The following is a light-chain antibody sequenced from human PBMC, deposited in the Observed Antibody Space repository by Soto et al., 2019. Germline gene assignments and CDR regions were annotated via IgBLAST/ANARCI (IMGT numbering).Light chain of an antibody. J-gene: IGKJ1*01. CDR1: QGIRND. CDR2: AAS. V-gene: IGKV1-6*01. CDR3: LHDYNYPWT. Sequence: AIQMTQSPSSLSASVGDRVTITCRASQGIRNDLGWYKQKPGKAPKLLIYAASSLQMGVPSRFSGSGSGTDFTLTISSLQPEDFATYYCLHDYNYPWTFGQGTKVEIK.